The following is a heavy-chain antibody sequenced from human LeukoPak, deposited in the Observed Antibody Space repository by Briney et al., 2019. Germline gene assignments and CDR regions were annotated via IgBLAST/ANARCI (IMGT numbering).Heavy chain of an antibody. CDR1: GFTFSTCG. V-gene: IGHV3-30*02. Sequence: PGGSLRLSCAASGFTFSTCGMHWVRQAPGKGLEWVAFINDGGNRRDYADSVKGRLTISRDTSKNILYLQMNSLRVEDTAIYYCVKDFHNSWTFDYWGQGTLVTVCS. CDR2: INDGGNRR. J-gene: IGHJ4*02. CDR3: VKDFHNSWTFDY. D-gene: IGHD6-13*01.